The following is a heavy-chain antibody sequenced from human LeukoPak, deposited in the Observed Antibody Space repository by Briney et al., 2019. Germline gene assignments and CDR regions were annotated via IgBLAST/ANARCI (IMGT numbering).Heavy chain of an antibody. J-gene: IGHJ4*02. V-gene: IGHV3-21*01. CDR2: ISTSITYT. D-gene: IGHD3-10*01. CDR1: GFTFSNYS. CDR3: ARDITIIRGVMSSELDY. Sequence: GGSLRLSCAASGFTFSNYSMNWVRQAPGKGPEWVSSISTSITYTYYADSVKGRFTISRDNAKSSVYLQMNSLRAEDTAVYYCARDITIIRGVMSSELDYWGQGTLVTVSS.